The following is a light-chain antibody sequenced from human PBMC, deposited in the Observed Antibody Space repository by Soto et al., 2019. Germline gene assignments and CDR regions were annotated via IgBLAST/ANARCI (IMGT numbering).Light chain of an antibody. CDR3: QQYNTFWT. J-gene: IGKJ1*01. V-gene: IGKV1-5*01. CDR1: QSISSW. Sequence: DIQMTQSPSTLSASVGDRVTITCRASQSISSWLAWYQQKPGKAPKLLIYDVSSLESGVPSRFSGSGSGTEFTLTISSLQPHDFATYYCQQYNTFWTFGQGTKVEIK. CDR2: DVS.